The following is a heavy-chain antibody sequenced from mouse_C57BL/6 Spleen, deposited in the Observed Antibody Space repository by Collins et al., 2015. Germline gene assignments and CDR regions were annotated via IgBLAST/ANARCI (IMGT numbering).Heavy chain of an antibody. CDR3: ARSEGYDVYAMDY. Sequence: DVQLVESGGGLVQPGGSRKLSCAASGFTFSSFGMHWVRQAPEKGLEWVAHISSGSSTIYYADTVKGRFTISRDNPKNTLFLQMTSLRSEDTAMYYCARSEGYDVYAMDYWGQGTSVTVSS. D-gene: IGHD2-2*01. CDR2: ISSGSSTI. CDR1: GFTFSSFG. V-gene: IGHV5-17*02. J-gene: IGHJ4*01.